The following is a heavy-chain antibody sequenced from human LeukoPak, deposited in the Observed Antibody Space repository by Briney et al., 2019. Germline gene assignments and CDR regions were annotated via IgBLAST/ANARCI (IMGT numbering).Heavy chain of an antibody. D-gene: IGHD1-26*01. J-gene: IGHJ4*02. CDR1: GFTFSSYG. Sequence: QPGRSLRLSCAASGFTFSSYGMHWVRQAPGKGLEWVAVISYDGSNKYYADSVKGRFTISRDNAKNSLYLQMNSLRAEDTAVYYCASLVGATLFDYWGQGTLVTVSS. CDR2: ISYDGSNK. V-gene: IGHV3-30*03. CDR3: ASLVGATLFDY.